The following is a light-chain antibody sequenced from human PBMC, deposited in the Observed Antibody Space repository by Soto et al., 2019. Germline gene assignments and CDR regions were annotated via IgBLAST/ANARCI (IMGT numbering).Light chain of an antibody. Sequence: VFTQSPATQSQSSGQSPTVSCRSSQSVSSYLAWYQQKPGQAPRLLIYDASTRATGIPARFSGSGSGTDFTLPISSLEPEDFAVYYCQQRSNWPPLTFGGGTKVDIK. J-gene: IGKJ4*01. CDR2: DAS. CDR3: QQRSNWPPLT. CDR1: QSVSSY. V-gene: IGKV3-11*01.